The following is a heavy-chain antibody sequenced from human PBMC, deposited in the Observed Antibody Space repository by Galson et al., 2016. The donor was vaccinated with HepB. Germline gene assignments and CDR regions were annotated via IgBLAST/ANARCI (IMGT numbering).Heavy chain of an antibody. CDR2: ISGGGGST. CDR3: AKSMNWNNHLLLF. CDR1: GFTFTSYA. V-gene: IGHV3-23*01. Sequence: SLRLSCAASGFTFTSYAMSWVRQAPGKGLEWVSAISGGGGSTYYADSVKGRFTISRDNSKNTVYLQMNSLSAEDTALYYFAKSMNWNNHLLLFWGQGTLVTVSA. D-gene: IGHD1/OR15-1a*01. J-gene: IGHJ4*02.